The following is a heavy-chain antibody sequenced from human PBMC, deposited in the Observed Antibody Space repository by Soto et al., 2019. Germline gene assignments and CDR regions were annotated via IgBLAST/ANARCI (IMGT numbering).Heavy chain of an antibody. V-gene: IGHV3-11*06. CDR3: ARGHHSMDV. Sequence: LRLSCAASGFTFSDHYMTWIRQAPGKGLEWISYINPTGSYTHYADSVKGRFSISRDNAENSLYLQMNSLRPEDTALYYCARGHHSMDVWGQGATVTVSS. J-gene: IGHJ6*02. CDR2: INPTGSYT. CDR1: GFTFSDHY.